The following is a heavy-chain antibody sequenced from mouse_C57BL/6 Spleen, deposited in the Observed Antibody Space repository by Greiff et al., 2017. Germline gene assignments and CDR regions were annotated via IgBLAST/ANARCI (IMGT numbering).Heavy chain of an antibody. D-gene: IGHD1-1*01. Sequence: VTLVESGAELATPGASVKLSCKASGYTFPSYWMHWVKQRPGQGLEWIGYIYPSSGYNKSNQKFKDKATLTADKSSSTAYMQLSILSYEDYAVYYCARWGNYSGSISYYFDYWGQGTTLTVSS. CDR3: ARWGNYSGSISYYFDY. CDR1: GYTFPSYW. CDR2: IYPSSGYN. J-gene: IGHJ2*01. V-gene: IGHV1-7*01.